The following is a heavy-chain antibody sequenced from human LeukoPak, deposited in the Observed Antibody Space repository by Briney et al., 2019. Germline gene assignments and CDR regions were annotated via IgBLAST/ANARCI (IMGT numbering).Heavy chain of an antibody. Sequence: SVKVSCKASVGTFSSYAISWVRQAPGQGLEWRGGIIPIFGTANYAQKFQGRVTITADESTSTAYMELSSLRSEDTAVYYCARPRRIQGAQPFDYWGQGTLVTVSS. J-gene: IGHJ4*02. CDR2: IIPIFGTA. CDR3: ARPRRIQGAQPFDY. CDR1: VGTFSSYA. D-gene: IGHD3-10*01. V-gene: IGHV1-69*01.